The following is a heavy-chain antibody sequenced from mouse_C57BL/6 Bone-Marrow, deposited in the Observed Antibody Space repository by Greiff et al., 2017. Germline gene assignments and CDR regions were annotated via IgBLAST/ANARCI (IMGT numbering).Heavy chain of an antibody. CDR1: GYTFTSYD. CDR2: IYPRVGST. CDR3: ARDYGSGDGYFDV. J-gene: IGHJ1*03. D-gene: IGHD1-1*01. V-gene: IGHV1-85*01. Sequence: QVQLQQSGPELVKPGASVKLSCKASGYTFTSYDINWVKQRPGQGLEWIGWIYPRVGSTKYNEKFKGKATLTVDTSSSTAYMELHSLTSEDAAVYFCARDYGSGDGYFDVWGTGTTVTVAS.